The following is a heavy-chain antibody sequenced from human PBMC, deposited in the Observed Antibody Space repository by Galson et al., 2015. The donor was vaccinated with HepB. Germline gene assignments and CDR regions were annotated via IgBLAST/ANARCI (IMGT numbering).Heavy chain of an antibody. CDR3: ARGPSSIAAHWAAGYGMDV. V-gene: IGHV3-48*03. D-gene: IGHD6-6*01. Sequence: SLRLSCAASGFTFSSYEMNWVRQAPGKGLEWVSYISSSGSTIYYADSVKGRFTISRDNAKNSLYLQMNSLRAEDTAVYYCARGPSSIAAHWAAGYGMDVWGQGTTVTVSS. CDR2: ISSSGSTI. CDR1: GFTFSSYE. J-gene: IGHJ6*02.